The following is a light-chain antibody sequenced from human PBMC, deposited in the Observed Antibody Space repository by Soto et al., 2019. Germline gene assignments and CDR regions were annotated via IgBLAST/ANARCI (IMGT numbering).Light chain of an antibody. Sequence: DIVMTQPPFALSASVGDRVTITCRASQNIRGFLHWYQQKPGKAPKLLIYGTSNLESGVPSRFGGSGSGTDFTLTISGLQLEDFATYYCQQSFSNYFTFGGGTKVEI. CDR2: GTS. J-gene: IGKJ4*01. V-gene: IGKV1-39*01. CDR3: QQSFSNYFT. CDR1: QNIRGF.